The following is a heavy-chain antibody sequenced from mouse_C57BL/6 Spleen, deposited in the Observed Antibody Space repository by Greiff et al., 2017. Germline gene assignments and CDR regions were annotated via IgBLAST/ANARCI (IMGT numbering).Heavy chain of an antibody. CDR3: ARSGTTVVATDYAMDY. Sequence: QVQLQQPGAELVMPGASVKLSCKASGYTFTSYWMHWVKQRPGQGLEWIGEIDPSDSYTNYTQKFKGQSTLTVDKSSSTAYMQLSSLTSEDSAVYYCARSGTTVVATDYAMDYWGQGTSVTVSS. V-gene: IGHV1-69*01. J-gene: IGHJ4*01. D-gene: IGHD1-1*01. CDR2: IDPSDSYT. CDR1: GYTFTSYW.